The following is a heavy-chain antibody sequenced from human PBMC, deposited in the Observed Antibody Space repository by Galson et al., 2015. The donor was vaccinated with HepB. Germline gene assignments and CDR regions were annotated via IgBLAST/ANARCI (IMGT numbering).Heavy chain of an antibody. V-gene: IGHV3-73*01. J-gene: IGHJ4*02. Sequence: SLRLSCAASGFTFSDSTMHWVRQASGKGLEWIGRIRSKANSFATTYAVSVRGRFTISRDDSENTAYLQMNSLKTDDTAVYYRTNAVGAAITWGQGTLVTVSS. CDR1: GFTFSDST. CDR3: TNAVGAAIT. D-gene: IGHD1-26*01. CDR2: IRSKANSFAT.